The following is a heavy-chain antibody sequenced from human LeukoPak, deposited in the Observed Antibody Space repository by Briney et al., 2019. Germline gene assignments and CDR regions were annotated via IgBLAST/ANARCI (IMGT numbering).Heavy chain of an antibody. Sequence: GGSLRLSCAASGFTFSDYYMSWIRQAPGKGLEWVSYISSSGSTIYYADSAKGRFTISSDNAKNSLHLQTNSLRAEDTGVYYCARRNCSSTSCYVRYNWVEPWGQRTLVTVSS. J-gene: IGHJ5*02. CDR1: GFTFSDYY. CDR3: ARRNCSSTSCYVRYNWVEP. D-gene: IGHD2-2*01. CDR2: ISSSGSTI. V-gene: IGHV3-11*01.